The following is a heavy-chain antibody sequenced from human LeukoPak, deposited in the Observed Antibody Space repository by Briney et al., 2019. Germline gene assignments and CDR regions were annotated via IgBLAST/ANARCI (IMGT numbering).Heavy chain of an antibody. Sequence: SETLSLTCTVSGGSISSSSYHWGWLRQPPGKGLEWIGSIYYSGSTYYNPSLKSRVTVSVDTSKNQFSLKLSSVTAADTAVYYCARYSTSSGWFDPWGQGTLVTVSS. CDR2: IYYSGST. CDR1: GGSISSSSYH. V-gene: IGHV4-39*01. J-gene: IGHJ5*02. D-gene: IGHD6-6*01. CDR3: ARYSTSSGWFDP.